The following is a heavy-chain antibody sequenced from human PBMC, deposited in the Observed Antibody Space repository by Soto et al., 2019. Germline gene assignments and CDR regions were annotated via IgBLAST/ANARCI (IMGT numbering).Heavy chain of an antibody. CDR3: VKYRSDTWSFDY. Sequence: QVQLVESGGGVVQPGRSLRLSCVASGFTFSSCAMHWVRQVPGKGLEWLAVVTPAGSLYPYADSVKGRFSISRDNSRKALYLQINSLRPEDTAVYYCVKYRSDTWSFDYWGQGTLVTVSS. V-gene: IGHV3-30*18. D-gene: IGHD2-8*02. CDR2: VTPAGSLY. CDR1: GFTFSSCA. J-gene: IGHJ4*02.